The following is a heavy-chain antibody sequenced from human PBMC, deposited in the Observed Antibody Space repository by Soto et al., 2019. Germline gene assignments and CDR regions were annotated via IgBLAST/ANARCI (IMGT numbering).Heavy chain of an antibody. CDR2: ISGSGGST. J-gene: IGHJ4*02. V-gene: IGHV3-23*01. Sequence: EVQLLESGGGLVQPGGSLRLSCAASGFTFSSYAMSWVRQAPGKGLEWVSAISGSGGSTYYADSVKGRFTISRDNSKNTLYLQMNGLRADDTAVYYCAKPGGYGKGGGPFDYWGQGTLVTVSS. D-gene: IGHD5-12*01. CDR3: AKPGGYGKGGGPFDY. CDR1: GFTFSSYA.